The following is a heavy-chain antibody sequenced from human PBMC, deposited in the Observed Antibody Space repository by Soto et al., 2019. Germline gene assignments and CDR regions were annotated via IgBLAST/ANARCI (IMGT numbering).Heavy chain of an antibody. J-gene: IGHJ5*02. V-gene: IGHV4-30-2*01. Sequence: SETLSLTCALSGAPITWGDYSWNWIRQPPGKGLEWIGYIFHGGSTYYNPSLRSRVTISVDRSRTQFSLKMSSVTAADTAVYYCARGRVVVPAAVMFNCLDPWGQGALVTVSS. CDR3: ARGRVVVPAAVMFNCLDP. CDR1: GAPITWGDYS. D-gene: IGHD2-2*01. CDR2: IFHGGST.